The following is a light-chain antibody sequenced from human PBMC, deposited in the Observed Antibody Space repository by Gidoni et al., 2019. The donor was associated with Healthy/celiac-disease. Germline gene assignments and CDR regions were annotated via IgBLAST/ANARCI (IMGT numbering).Light chain of an antibody. CDR1: QSVSSSY. V-gene: IGKV3-20*01. Sequence: EIVLTQSPGTLSLSPGERPTLSCRASQSVSSSYLAWYQQKPGQAPRLLIYGASSRATGIPDRFSGSGSGTDFTLTISSLEPEDFAVYYCQQYSNWPPLTFGGGTKVEIK. CDR3: QQYSNWPPLT. J-gene: IGKJ4*02. CDR2: GAS.